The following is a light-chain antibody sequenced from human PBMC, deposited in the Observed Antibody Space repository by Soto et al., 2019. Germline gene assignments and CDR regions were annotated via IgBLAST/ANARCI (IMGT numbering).Light chain of an antibody. J-gene: IGKJ2*01. CDR2: AAS. CDR1: QSISSY. V-gene: IGKV1-39*01. Sequence: DIQMTQSPSSLSASVGDRVTITCRASQSISSYLNWYQQKPGKAPKLLIYAASSLQSAVPSRFSGSGSGTEFTLTISSLQAEEFATYYCQQSYSTPYAFGQGTKVYIK. CDR3: QQSYSTPYA.